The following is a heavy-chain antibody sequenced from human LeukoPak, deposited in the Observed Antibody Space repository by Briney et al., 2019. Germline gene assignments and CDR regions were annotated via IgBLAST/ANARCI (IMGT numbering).Heavy chain of an antibody. J-gene: IGHJ4*02. D-gene: IGHD5-12*01. CDR1: GYTFTGYY. Sequence: ASVKVSCKASGYTFTGYYMHWVRQAPGQGLEWMGWINPNSVCTNYAQKFQGRVTMTSDTSISTDYMEMSRLRYDNTAVYYCARGGHHRRYRGYDYPDYWGQGTLVTVSS. CDR2: INPNSVCT. V-gene: IGHV1-2*02. CDR3: ARGGHHRRYRGYDYPDY.